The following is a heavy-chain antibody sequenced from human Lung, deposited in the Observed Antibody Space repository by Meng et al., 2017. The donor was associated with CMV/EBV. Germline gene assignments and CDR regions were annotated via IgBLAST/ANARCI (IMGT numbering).Heavy chain of an antibody. Sequence: VQVQESGPGMVNPSQTLSLTCTFSGGSISSGDYYWSWIRQPPGKGLEWIGYIYYTGSTYYNPSLKSRVIISVDTSKNQFSLKLNSVTAADTAVYYCARVGGCSGGGCYHRLFDYWGQGTLVTVSS. CDR3: ARVGGCSGGGCYHRLFDY. V-gene: IGHV4-30-4*01. J-gene: IGHJ4*02. CDR2: IYYTGST. D-gene: IGHD2-15*01. CDR1: GGSISSGDYY.